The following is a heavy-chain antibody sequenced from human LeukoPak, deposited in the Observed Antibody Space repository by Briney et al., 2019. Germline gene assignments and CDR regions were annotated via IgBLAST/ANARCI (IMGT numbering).Heavy chain of an antibody. J-gene: IGHJ4*02. CDR2: FDPEDGET. V-gene: IGHV1-24*01. CDR3: ATEYDILTGYAT. CDR1: GYTLTELS. D-gene: IGHD3-9*01. Sequence: ASVKVSCKVSGYTLTELSMHWVRQAPGKGLEWMGGFDPEDGETIYAQKFQGRVTMTGNTSTDTAYMDLSSLRSEDTAVYYCATEYDILTGYATWGQGTLVTVSS.